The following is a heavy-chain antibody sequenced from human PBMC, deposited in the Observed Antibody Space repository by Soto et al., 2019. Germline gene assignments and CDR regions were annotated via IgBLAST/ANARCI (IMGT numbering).Heavy chain of an antibody. V-gene: IGHV2-5*02. J-gene: IGHJ4*02. Sequence: QITLKESGPTLVKPTQTLTLTCTFSGFSLSTSGVGVGWIRQPPGKALEWLALIYWDDDTRYSQSLKHRLTITKDTSKTQVVLTMTNMDPVDTASCPRADRRGSWCYFDYWGQGTLVTVSS. CDR2: IYWDDDT. D-gene: IGHD2-15*01. CDR1: GFSLSTSGVG. CDR3: ADRRGSWCYFDY.